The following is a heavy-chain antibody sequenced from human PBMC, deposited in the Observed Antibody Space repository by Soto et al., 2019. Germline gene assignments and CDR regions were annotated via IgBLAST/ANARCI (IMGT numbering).Heavy chain of an antibody. J-gene: IGHJ4*02. Sequence: QVQLQQWGAGLLKPSETLSLTCAVYGGSFSGYYWSWIRQPPGKGLEWIGEINHSGSTNYNPSLKRRXTXAVATSKNQFSLKLSSVTAADTAVYYCARDYYDSSGRPTIDYWGQGTLVTVSS. CDR1: GGSFSGYY. CDR3: ARDYYDSSGRPTIDY. D-gene: IGHD3-22*01. V-gene: IGHV4-34*01. CDR2: INHSGST.